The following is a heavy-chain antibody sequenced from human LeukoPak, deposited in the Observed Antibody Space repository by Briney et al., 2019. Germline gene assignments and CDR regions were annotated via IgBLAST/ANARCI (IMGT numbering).Heavy chain of an antibody. D-gene: IGHD3-10*01. V-gene: IGHV3-21*01. CDR2: ISSSSNYI. CDR3: ARLGLDNDAFDI. Sequence: PGGSLRLSCAASGFTFSSYSMNWVRQAPGKGLEWVSSISSSSNYIYYADSVKGRFTISRDNAKNSLYLQMNSLRAEDTAVYYCARLGLDNDAFDIWGQGTMVTVSS. CDR1: GFTFSSYS. J-gene: IGHJ3*02.